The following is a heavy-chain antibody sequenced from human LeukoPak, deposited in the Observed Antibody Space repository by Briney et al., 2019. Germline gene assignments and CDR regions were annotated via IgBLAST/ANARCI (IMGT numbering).Heavy chain of an antibody. J-gene: IGHJ6*03. CDR3: TREKGIYGSGSYYSPYYYYYYMDV. D-gene: IGHD3-10*01. V-gene: IGHV3-73*01. Sequence: PGGSLRLSCAASGFTFSGSAMHWVRQASGKGLEWGGRIRSKANSYATAYAASVKGSFTISRDDSKNTAYLQMNSLKTQDTAVYYCTREKGIYGSGSYYSPYYYYYYMDVWGKGTTVTVSS. CDR1: GFTFSGSA. CDR2: IRSKANSYAT.